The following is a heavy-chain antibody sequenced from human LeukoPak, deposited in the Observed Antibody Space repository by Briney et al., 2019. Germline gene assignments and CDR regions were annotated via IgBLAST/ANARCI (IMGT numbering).Heavy chain of an antibody. CDR3: ASTGYSGSSGWFDP. D-gene: IGHD1-26*01. V-gene: IGHV4-4*02. Sequence: PSGTRSLTCAVSGGSISSSNWWSWVRQPPGKGLEWIGEIYHSGSTNYNPSLKSRVTISVDKSKNQFSLKLSSVTAADTAVYYCASTGYSGSSGWFDPWGQGTLVTVSS. CDR2: IYHSGST. J-gene: IGHJ5*02. CDR1: GGSISSSNW.